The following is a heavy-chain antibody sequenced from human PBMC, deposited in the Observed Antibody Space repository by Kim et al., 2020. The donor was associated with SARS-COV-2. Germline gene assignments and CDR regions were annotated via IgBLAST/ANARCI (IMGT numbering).Heavy chain of an antibody. V-gene: IGHV4-59*08. CDR3: ATYYGGNSAYFQH. Sequence: SETLSLTCTVSGGSISSYYWSWIRQPPGKGLEWIGYIYYSGSTNYNPSLKSRVTISVDTSKNQFSLKLSSVTAADTAVYYCATYYGGNSAYFQHWGQGTLVTVSS. CDR1: GGSISSYY. J-gene: IGHJ1*01. CDR2: IYYSGST. D-gene: IGHD4-17*01.